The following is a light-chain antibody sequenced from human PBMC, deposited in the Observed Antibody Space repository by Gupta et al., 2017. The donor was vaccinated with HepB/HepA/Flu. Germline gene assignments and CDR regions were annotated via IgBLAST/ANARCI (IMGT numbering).Light chain of an antibody. CDR1: QSVSSNY. J-gene: IGKJ2*01. Sequence: EIVLTQSSGTLSLSPGERAALSCRASQSVSSNYLAWYQQKPGQAPRLPIYGASSRATGIPDRFSGSGSGTEFTLTISRREPEDFAVYYCQHESNSPFTFGQGTKLDIK. CDR3: QHESNSPFT. V-gene: IGKV3-20*01. CDR2: GAS.